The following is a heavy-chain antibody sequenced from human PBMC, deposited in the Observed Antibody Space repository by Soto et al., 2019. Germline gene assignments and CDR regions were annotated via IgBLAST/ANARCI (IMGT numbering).Heavy chain of an antibody. CDR3: ARFKDGYNFYFDY. Sequence: QVQLVESGGGVVQPGRSLRLSCAASGFTFSSYGMHWVRQAPGKGLEWVAVIGYDGSNKYYADSVKGRFTISRDNSKNTLYLQMNSLRAEDTAVYYCARFKDGYNFYFDYWGQGTLVTVSS. CDR2: IGYDGSNK. D-gene: IGHD5-12*01. J-gene: IGHJ4*02. V-gene: IGHV3-33*01. CDR1: GFTFSSYG.